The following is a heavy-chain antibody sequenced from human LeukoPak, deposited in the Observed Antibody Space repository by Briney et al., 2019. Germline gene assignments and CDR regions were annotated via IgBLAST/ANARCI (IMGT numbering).Heavy chain of an antibody. V-gene: IGHV3-20*04. CDR3: ARGEQWLDS. Sequence: GGSLRLSCAASGFTFSSFDIHWVRQAPGKALEWVSGLNWNGKNTGYADSVRGRFSISRDNAKGSLFLQMDSLRVEDTALYYCARGEQWLDSWGRVTLVTVSS. D-gene: IGHD6-19*01. CDR1: GFTFSSFD. J-gene: IGHJ4*02. CDR2: LNWNGKNT.